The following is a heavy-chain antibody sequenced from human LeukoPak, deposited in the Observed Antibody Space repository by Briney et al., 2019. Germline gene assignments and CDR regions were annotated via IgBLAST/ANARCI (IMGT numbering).Heavy chain of an antibody. Sequence: SETLSLTCTVSGGSISSSSYYWGWIRQPPGKGLEWIGSIYYSGSTYYNPSLKSRVTISVDTSKNQFSLKLSSVTAADTAVYYCAGDKRRGSDYWGQGTLVTVSS. D-gene: IGHD3-16*01. CDR2: IYYSGST. J-gene: IGHJ4*02. CDR1: GGSISSSSYY. V-gene: IGHV4-39*07. CDR3: AGDKRRGSDY.